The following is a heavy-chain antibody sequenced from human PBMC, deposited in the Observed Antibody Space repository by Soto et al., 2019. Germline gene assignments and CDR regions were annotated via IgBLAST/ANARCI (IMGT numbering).Heavy chain of an antibody. CDR3: ARVTLEYGDYEGADENYYYYGMDV. CDR2: IYYSGST. V-gene: IGHV4-61*01. D-gene: IGHD4-17*01. Sequence: QVQLQESGPGLVKPSETLSLTCTVSGGSVSSGSYYWSWIRQPPGKGLEWIGYIYYSGSTNYNPSLKSRVTISVDTSKNQFSLKLSSVTAADTAVYYCARVTLEYGDYEGADENYYYYGMDVWGQGTTVTVSS. J-gene: IGHJ6*02. CDR1: GGSVSSGSYY.